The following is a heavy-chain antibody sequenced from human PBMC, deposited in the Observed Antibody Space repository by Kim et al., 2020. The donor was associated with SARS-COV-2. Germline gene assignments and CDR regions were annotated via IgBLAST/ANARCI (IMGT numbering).Heavy chain of an antibody. V-gene: IGHV4-39*01. CDR3: ARIGYSSGWPDY. D-gene: IGHD6-19*01. CDR1: GGSISSSSNF. CDR2: IYYSGST. Sequence: SETLSLTCTVSGGSISSSSNFWGWIRQPPGKGLEWIGSIYYSGSTYYNPSLKSRVIISVDMSKNQLSLKLSSVTAADTAVYYCARIGYSSGWPDYWGQGTLVTVYS. J-gene: IGHJ4*02.